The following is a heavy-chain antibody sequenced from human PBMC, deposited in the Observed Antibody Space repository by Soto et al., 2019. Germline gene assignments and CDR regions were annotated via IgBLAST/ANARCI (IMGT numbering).Heavy chain of an antibody. CDR3: ARTTDYYYYGMDV. Sequence: SETLSLTCAVSGGSISSSNWWSWVRQPPGKGLEWIGEIYHSGSTNYNPSLKSRVTISVDKSKNQFYLKLSSVTAADTAVYYCARTTDYYYYGMDVWGQGTTVTVSS. V-gene: IGHV4-4*02. J-gene: IGHJ6*02. CDR1: GGSISSSNW. CDR2: IYHSGST. D-gene: IGHD4-4*01.